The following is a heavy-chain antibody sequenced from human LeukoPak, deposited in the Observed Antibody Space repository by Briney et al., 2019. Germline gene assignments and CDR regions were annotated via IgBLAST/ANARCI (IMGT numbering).Heavy chain of an antibody. CDR2: ISSSSSYI. V-gene: IGHV3-21*04. CDR1: GFTFSSYS. D-gene: IGHD3-9*01. Sequence: GGSLRLSCAASGFTFSSYSMNWVRQAPGKGLEWVSSISSSSSYIYYADSVKGRFTISRDNAKNSLYLQMNSLRAEDTAVYYCARPGRTLRYFDWAETYYFDYWGQGTLVTVSS. J-gene: IGHJ4*02. CDR3: ARPGRTLRYFDWAETYYFDY.